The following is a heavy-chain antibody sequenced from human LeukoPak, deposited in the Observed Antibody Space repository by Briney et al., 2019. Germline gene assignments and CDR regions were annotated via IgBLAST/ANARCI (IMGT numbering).Heavy chain of an antibody. CDR1: GFTFSRYE. D-gene: IGHD3-22*01. V-gene: IGHV3-30*18. J-gene: IGHJ1*01. Sequence: GGSLRLSCAASGFTFSRYEMNWVRQAPGKGLEWVAVRSDDGSAQHYADSVRGRFTISRDNSKNTLSLQMNSLRPEDTAMYFCAKDRDPYSSGTWDSWGQGTLVIVSS. CDR2: RSDDGSAQ. CDR3: AKDRDPYSSGTWDS.